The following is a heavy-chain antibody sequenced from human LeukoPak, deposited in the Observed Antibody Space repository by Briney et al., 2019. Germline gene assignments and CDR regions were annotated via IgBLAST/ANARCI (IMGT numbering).Heavy chain of an antibody. CDR2: ISQDGTTK. Sequence: GGSLRLSCAASGFTFSSYWMHWVRQTPGKGLEWVASISQDGTTKPHVDSVEGRFTISRDNARNSLFLQMNSLTAEDSAVYYCAKDLYYYASDVWGQGTTVTASS. J-gene: IGHJ6*02. V-gene: IGHV3-7*01. CDR3: AKDLYYYASDV. CDR1: GFTFSSYW.